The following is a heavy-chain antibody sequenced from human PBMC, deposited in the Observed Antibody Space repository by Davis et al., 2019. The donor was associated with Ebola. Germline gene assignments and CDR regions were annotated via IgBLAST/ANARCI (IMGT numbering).Heavy chain of an antibody. CDR2: ISGSGSST. V-gene: IGHV3-48*03. Sequence: GGSLRLSCAASGFTFSSYEINWVRQAPGKGLEWVAYISGSGSSTYYAASVKGRFTISRDNAWNSLYLQMNGLRTEDTAVYYCALTRGKSLRDFDHWGQGTLVTVSS. J-gene: IGHJ5*02. CDR3: ALTRGKSLRDFDH. CDR1: GFTFSSYE.